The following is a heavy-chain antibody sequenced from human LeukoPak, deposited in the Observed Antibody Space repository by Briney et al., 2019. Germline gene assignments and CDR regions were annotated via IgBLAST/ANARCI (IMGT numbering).Heavy chain of an antibody. CDR1: GGTFSSYA. V-gene: IGHV1-69*13. CDR3: ARGDEMATINYFDY. Sequence: ASVKVSCKASGGTFSSYAISWVRQAPGQGLEWMGGIIPIFGTANYAQKFQGRVTITADESTSTAYMELSGLRSEDTAVYYCARGDEMATINYFDYWGQGTLVTVSS. D-gene: IGHD5-24*01. CDR2: IIPIFGTA. J-gene: IGHJ4*02.